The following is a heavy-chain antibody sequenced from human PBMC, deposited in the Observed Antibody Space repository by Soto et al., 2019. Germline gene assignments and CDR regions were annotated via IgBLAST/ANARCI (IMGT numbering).Heavy chain of an antibody. D-gene: IGHD2-2*01. Sequence: QVQLVESGGGVVQPGRSLRLSCAASGFSFSTYGMHWVRQAPGKGLEWVAVISYDGNNKYYADSVKGRLTISRDNSKNTLYLQMNSLRAEDTAVYYCATGQHCSTTSCYFYYYGMDVWGQGTTVAVSS. CDR1: GFSFSTYG. J-gene: IGHJ6*02. CDR2: ISYDGNNK. CDR3: ATGQHCSTTSCYFYYYGMDV. V-gene: IGHV3-30*03.